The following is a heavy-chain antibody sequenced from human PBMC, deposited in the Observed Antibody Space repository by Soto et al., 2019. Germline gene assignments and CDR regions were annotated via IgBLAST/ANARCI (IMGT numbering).Heavy chain of an antibody. D-gene: IGHD3-16*01. CDR2: IIPILGTP. CDR1: GGTFNNYA. CDR3: ARVGLSAYDY. J-gene: IGHJ4*02. V-gene: IGHV1-69*01. Sequence: QVQLVQSGPEVKKPGSSVKVSCKSSGGTFNNYAINWVRQTPGQGLEWMGGIIPILGTPHYAQKFQDRVTISADESTRTSYMELRSLRFEDTAVYYCARVGLSAYDYWGQGTLVTVSS.